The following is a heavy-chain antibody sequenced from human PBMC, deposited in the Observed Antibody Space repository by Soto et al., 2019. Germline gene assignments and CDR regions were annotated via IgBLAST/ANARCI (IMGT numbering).Heavy chain of an antibody. CDR3: ASWPWGIAARHAFDI. D-gene: IGHD6-6*01. CDR2: INSGGSST. V-gene: IGHV3-74*01. CDR1: GFTFSSYW. J-gene: IGHJ3*02. Sequence: GGSLRLSCAASGFTFSSYWMHWVRQAPGKGLVWVSRINSGGSSTSYADSVKGRFTISRDNAKNTLYLQMNSLRAEDTAVYYCASWPWGIAARHAFDIWGQGTMVTVSS.